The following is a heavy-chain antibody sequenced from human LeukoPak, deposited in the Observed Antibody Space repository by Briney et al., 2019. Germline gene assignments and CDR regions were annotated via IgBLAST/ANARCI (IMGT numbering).Heavy chain of an antibody. CDR1: GFTFSTNY. J-gene: IGHJ4*02. CDR2: IYSGDRT. Sequence: GESLRLSCAASGFTFSTNYMSWVRQAPGKGLEWVSIIYSGDRTDYADSLKGRFTISRDTSKNTLYLQMSSLRAEDTAVYYCARDVRKQGLWSWGQGTLVTVSS. CDR3: ARDVRKQGLWS. V-gene: IGHV3-66*01. D-gene: IGHD3-10*01.